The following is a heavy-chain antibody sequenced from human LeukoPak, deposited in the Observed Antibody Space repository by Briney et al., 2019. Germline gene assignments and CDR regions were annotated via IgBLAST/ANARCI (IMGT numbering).Heavy chain of an antibody. CDR2: ISYDGSNK. J-gene: IGHJ4*02. V-gene: IGHV3-30*18. D-gene: IGHD3-22*01. Sequence: GGSLRLSCAASGFTFSSYGMHWVRQAPGKGLEWVAVISYDGSNKYYADSVKGRFTISRDNSKNTLYLQMNSLRAEDTAEYYCAKLSDYDTPFDHWGQGTLVTVSS. CDR1: GFTFSSYG. CDR3: AKLSDYDTPFDH.